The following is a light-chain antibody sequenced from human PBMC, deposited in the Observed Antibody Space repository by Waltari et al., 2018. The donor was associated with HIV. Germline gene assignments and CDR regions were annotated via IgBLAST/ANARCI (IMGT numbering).Light chain of an antibody. CDR1: RSNIGDTV. Sequence: QSVLPQSPSASGTPGQRVTISCSGSRSNIGDTVVNWYQQLPGKDPKLTTYNNSRRPSGVPDRFSGSRSGNSASLAISGLQSEDEANYYCAAWDDSLNAYIFGTGTKVSVL. V-gene: IGLV1-44*01. CDR3: AAWDDSLNAYI. J-gene: IGLJ1*01. CDR2: NNS.